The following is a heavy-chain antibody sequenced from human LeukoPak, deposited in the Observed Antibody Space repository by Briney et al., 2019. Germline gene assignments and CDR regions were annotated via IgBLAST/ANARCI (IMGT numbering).Heavy chain of an antibody. CDR3: XXXXXXXXXXXXXXXXXY. Sequence: SXXXXXXXYXXWVRQAPGXGLXXXGWINPNSGGTNYAQKFQXRVTMTRDTSISTAYMELSRLRSDDTAGYYCXXXXXXXXXXXXXXXXXYWGQGXXVTVSS. CDR1: XXXXXXXY. J-gene: IGHJ4*02. V-gene: IGHV1-2*02. CDR2: INPNSGGT.